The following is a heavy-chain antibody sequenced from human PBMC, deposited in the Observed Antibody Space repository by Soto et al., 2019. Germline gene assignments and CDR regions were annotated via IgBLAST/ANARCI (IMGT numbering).Heavy chain of an antibody. CDR2: ISGSGGST. D-gene: IGHD6-19*01. Sequence: EVQLLESGGALLKPGGSLSPSVAASGFTFSSYPLSWFRQPPGKGLEWVSAISGSGGSTYYADSVKGRFTISRDNSKNTLYLQMNSLRAEDTAVYYCAKDELGIAVSWNWGQGTLVTVSS. V-gene: IGHV3-23*01. J-gene: IGHJ4*02. CDR1: GFTFSSYP. CDR3: AKDELGIAVSWN.